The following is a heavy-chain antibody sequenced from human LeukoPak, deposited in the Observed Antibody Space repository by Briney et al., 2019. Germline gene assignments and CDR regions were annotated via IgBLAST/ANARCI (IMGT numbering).Heavy chain of an antibody. V-gene: IGHV3-23*01. D-gene: IGHD6-13*01. Sequence: GGSLRLSCAASGFTFSSYVMSWVRQAPGKGLEWVSSISGSGGSTSYADSVKGRFTISRDNAKNTLYLQMNSLRAEDTAVYYCASATSSSWPYYYYGMDVWGQGTTVTVSS. CDR2: ISGSGGST. J-gene: IGHJ6*02. CDR3: ASATSSSWPYYYYGMDV. CDR1: GFTFSSYV.